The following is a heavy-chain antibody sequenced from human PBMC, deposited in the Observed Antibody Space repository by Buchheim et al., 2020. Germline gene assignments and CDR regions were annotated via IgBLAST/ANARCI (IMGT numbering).Heavy chain of an antibody. CDR3: TSLPPMIVVVI. D-gene: IGHD3-22*01. CDR1: GFTFSGSA. Sequence: EVQLVESGGGLVQPGGSLKLSCAASGFTFSGSAMHWVRQASGTGVEWVGRIRSKANSYAKAYAASVKGRFTIARDDSMNEAYLQMNSLKTEDTAVYYCTSLPPMIVVVIWGQGTL. V-gene: IGHV3-73*02. J-gene: IGHJ4*02. CDR2: IRSKANSYAK.